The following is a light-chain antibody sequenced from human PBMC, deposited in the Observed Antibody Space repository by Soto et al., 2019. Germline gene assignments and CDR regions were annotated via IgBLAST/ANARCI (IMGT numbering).Light chain of an antibody. Sequence: IVMTQSPATLSGSPGERATLSCRASQSISNNLAWYLQKPGQAPRLLIYRASTRATGIPVRFSGSGSGTDFTLTISSLQSEDFAVYYCQHYKNWPPWTFGQGTKVEI. CDR2: RAS. CDR3: QHYKNWPPWT. CDR1: QSISNN. V-gene: IGKV3-15*01. J-gene: IGKJ1*01.